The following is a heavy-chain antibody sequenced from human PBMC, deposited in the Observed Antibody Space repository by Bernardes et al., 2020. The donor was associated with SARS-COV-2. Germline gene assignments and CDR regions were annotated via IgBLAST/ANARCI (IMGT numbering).Heavy chain of an antibody. J-gene: IGHJ4*02. D-gene: IGHD3-16*01. CDR2: IYNSGST. CDR3: VRGHGGYVWGAGDK. Sequence: SETLSLTCTVSGGSISTYYWSWIRQVPGKGLEWIGYIYNSGSTNYNPSLKSRVTISVDTSKNQFSLKLSSVTAADTAVYYCVRGHGGYVWGAGDKWGQGTLVTVSS. V-gene: IGHV4-59*01. CDR1: GGSISTYY.